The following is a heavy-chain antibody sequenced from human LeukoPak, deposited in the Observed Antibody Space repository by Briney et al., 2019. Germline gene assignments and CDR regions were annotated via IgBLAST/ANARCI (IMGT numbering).Heavy chain of an antibody. D-gene: IGHD3-3*01. J-gene: IGHJ4*02. CDR3: ARDRVWSGSWDGMESSGYYFDY. CDR1: GFTFSSYW. V-gene: IGHV3-7*01. Sequence: PGGSLRLSCAASGFTFSSYWMSWVRQAPGKGLEWVANIKQDGSEKYYVDSVKGRFTISRDNAKNSLYLQMNSLRAEDTAVYYCARDRVWSGSWDGMESSGYYFDYWGQGTLVTVSS. CDR2: IKQDGSEK.